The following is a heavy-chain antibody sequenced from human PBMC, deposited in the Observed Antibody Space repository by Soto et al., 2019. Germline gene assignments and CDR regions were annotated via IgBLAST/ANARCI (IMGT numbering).Heavy chain of an antibody. Sequence: LSLTCTVSGGSISSGGYYWSWIRQHPGKGLEWIGYIYYSGSTYYNPSLKSRVTISVDTSKNQFSLKLSSVTAADTAVCYCARVGTTVTTRLDYFDYWGQGTLVTVSS. CDR2: IYYSGST. D-gene: IGHD4-4*01. CDR3: ARVGTTVTTRLDYFDY. CDR1: GGSISSGGYY. V-gene: IGHV4-31*03. J-gene: IGHJ4*02.